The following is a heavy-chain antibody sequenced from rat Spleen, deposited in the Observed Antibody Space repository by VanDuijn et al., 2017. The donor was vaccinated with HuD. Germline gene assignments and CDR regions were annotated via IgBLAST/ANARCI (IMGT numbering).Heavy chain of an antibody. V-gene: IGHV5-25*01. CDR1: GFTFSDYY. Sequence: EVQLVESGGGLVQPGRSMKLSCVASGFTFSDYYMAWVRQAPTKGLEWVASITPGGGNTYYRDSVKGRFTISRDNAKSTLYLQMDSLRSEDTATYYCARGDLGDGSYWLDYWGQGVMVTVSS. CDR2: ITPGGGNT. J-gene: IGHJ2*01. CDR3: ARGDLGDGSYWLDY. D-gene: IGHD1-12*02.